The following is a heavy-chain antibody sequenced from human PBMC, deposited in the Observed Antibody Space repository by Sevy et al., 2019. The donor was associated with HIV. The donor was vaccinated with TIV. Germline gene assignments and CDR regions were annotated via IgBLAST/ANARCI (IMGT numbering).Heavy chain of an antibody. V-gene: IGHV4-34*01. Sequence: SETLSLTCAVYGGSFSGYYWSWIRQPLGKGREWIGEINHSGRTNYNPSLKSRVTISVDTSKNQFSLKLSSVTAADTAVYYCARGEGDLTIWGQGTLVTVSS. CDR2: INHSGRT. CDR3: ARGEGDLTI. D-gene: IGHD3-3*01. J-gene: IGHJ4*02. CDR1: GGSFSGYY.